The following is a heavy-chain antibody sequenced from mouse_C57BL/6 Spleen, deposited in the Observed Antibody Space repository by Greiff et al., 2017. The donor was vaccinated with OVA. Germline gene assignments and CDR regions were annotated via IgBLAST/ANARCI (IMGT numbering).Heavy chain of an antibody. J-gene: IGHJ3*01. V-gene: IGHV2-6*03. CDR3: ARPYYDYDDGWFAY. Sequence: VMLVESGPGLVAPSQSLSITCTVSGFSLTSYGVHWVRQPPGKGLEWLVVIWSDGSTTYNSALKSRLSISKDNSKSQVFLKMNSLQTDDTAMYYCARPYYDYDDGWFAYWGQGTLVTVSA. CDR2: IWSDGST. CDR1: GFSLTSYG. D-gene: IGHD2-4*01.